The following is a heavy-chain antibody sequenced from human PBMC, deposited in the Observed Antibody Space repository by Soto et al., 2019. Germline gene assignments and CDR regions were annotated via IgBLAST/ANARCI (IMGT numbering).Heavy chain of an antibody. D-gene: IGHD6-19*01. J-gene: IGHJ5*02. Sequence: GGSLRLSCVASGFTFSSYWMHWVRQAPGKGLVWVSRINTDGTTTTYADSVKGRFTISRDNAKNTLYLQMNSLRAEDTAVYYCARPQITVAGTWFDPWGQGTLVTVSS. CDR3: ARPQITVAGTWFDP. V-gene: IGHV3-74*01. CDR1: GFTFSSYW. CDR2: INTDGTTT.